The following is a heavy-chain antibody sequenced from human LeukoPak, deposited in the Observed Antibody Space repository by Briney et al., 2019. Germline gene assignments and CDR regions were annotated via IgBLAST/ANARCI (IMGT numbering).Heavy chain of an antibody. Sequence: ASVKVSCKASGYTFTNYGISWVRQAPGQGLEWMGGIIPIFGTANHAHKFQGRVTIIADESTSTAYMELSSLRSEDTAVYYCARGPDYGYDYYYYYGMDVWGQGTTVTVSS. J-gene: IGHJ6*02. CDR2: IIPIFGTA. V-gene: IGHV1-69*13. CDR1: GYTFTNYG. CDR3: ARGPDYGYDYYYYYGMDV. D-gene: IGHD4-17*01.